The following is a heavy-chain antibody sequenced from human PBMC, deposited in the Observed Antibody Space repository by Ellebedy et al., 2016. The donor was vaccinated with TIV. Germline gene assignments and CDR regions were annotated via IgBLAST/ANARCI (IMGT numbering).Heavy chain of an antibody. V-gene: IGHV1-18*01. CDR1: GYTFTSYG. CDR2: ISAYNGNT. J-gene: IGHJ3*02. CDR3: SRGPVVGAFDI. Sequence: AASVKVSCKASGYTFTSYGISWVRQAPGQGLEWMGWISAYNGNTNYAQKLQGRVTMTTDTSTSTAYMELRSRGSYDTAVYYCSRGPVVGAFDIWGQGTMVTVSS. D-gene: IGHD2-15*01.